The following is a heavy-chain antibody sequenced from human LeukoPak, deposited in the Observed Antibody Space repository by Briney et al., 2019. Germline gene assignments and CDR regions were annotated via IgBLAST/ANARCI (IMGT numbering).Heavy chain of an antibody. J-gene: IGHJ4*02. D-gene: IGHD2-2*01. V-gene: IGHV3-30*18. Sequence: GGSLRLSCAASGFTFSSYGMHWVRQAPGKGLEWVAAISYDGSNKYYADSVKGRFTISRDNSKHTLYLQMTSLRDEDTAVYYCAKDPGYCSSTSCYALGYFDYWGQGTLVTVSS. CDR1: GFTFSSYG. CDR3: AKDPGYCSSTSCYALGYFDY. CDR2: ISYDGSNK.